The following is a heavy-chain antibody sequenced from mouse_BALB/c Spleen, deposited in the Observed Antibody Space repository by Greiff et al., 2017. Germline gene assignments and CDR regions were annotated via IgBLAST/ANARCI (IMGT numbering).Heavy chain of an antibody. CDR1: GFNIKDTY. D-gene: IGHD2-14*01. J-gene: IGHJ4*01. CDR2: IDPANGNT. V-gene: IGHV14-3*02. CDR3: AYRYDDAMDY. Sequence: VQLKQSGAELVKPGASVKLSCTASGFNIKDTYMHWVKQSPEQGLEWIGRIDPANGNTKYDPKFQGKATITADTSSNTAYLQLSSLTSEDTAVYYCAYRYDDAMDYWGQGTSVTVSS.